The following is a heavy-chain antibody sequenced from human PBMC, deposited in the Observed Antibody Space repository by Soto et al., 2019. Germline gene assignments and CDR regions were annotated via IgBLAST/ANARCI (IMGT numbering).Heavy chain of an antibody. J-gene: IGHJ6*02. Sequence: GGSLRLSCAASGFSFSTYSMAWVRQTPGKGLAWVSGLSGGGSNTFYADSVQGRFTISVDNSKNTVYLQMNSLRAEDTGVYYCAREIDSNYDGMDVWGQGTTVTVSS. CDR3: AREIDSNYDGMDV. V-gene: IGHV3-23*01. CDR2: LSGGGSNT. D-gene: IGHD4-4*01. CDR1: GFSFSTYS.